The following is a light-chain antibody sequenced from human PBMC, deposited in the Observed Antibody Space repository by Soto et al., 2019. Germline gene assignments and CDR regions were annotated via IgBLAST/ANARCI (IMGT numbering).Light chain of an antibody. CDR2: DAS. J-gene: IGKJ3*01. V-gene: IGKV3-11*01. CDR1: QSVRSY. Sequence: EIVLTQSPATLSLSPGERATLSCRASQSVRSYLAWYQQKPAQAPRLLIYDASNRATGIPARFSGSGSGTDFTLTISSLEPEDFAVYYGQQRSNWPPVFTFGPGTKVDIK. CDR3: QQRSNWPPVFT.